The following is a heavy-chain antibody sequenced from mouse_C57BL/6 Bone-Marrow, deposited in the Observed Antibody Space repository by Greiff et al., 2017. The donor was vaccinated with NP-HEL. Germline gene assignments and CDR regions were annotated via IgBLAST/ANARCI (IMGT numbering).Heavy chain of an antibody. J-gene: IGHJ1*03. D-gene: IGHD2-5*01. CDR2: ISNGGGST. Sequence: EVKVVESGGGLVQPGGSLKLSCAASGFTFSDYYMYWVRQTPEKGLEWVAYISNGGGSTYYPDTVKGRFTISRDNAKNTLYLQMSRLKSEDTTMYYCARSYYSNYGYFEVWGTGTTVTVSS. CDR3: ARSYYSNYGYFEV. CDR1: GFTFSDYY. V-gene: IGHV5-12*01.